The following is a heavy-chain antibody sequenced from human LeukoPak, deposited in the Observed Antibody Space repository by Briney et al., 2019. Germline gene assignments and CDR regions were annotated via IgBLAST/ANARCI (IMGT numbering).Heavy chain of an antibody. CDR1: GGSISSYY. Sequence: SETLSLTCTVSGGSISSYYWSWIRQPPGKGLEWIGYIYYSGSTNYNPSLKSRVTISVDTSKNQFSLKLSSVTAADTAVYYCTRVAEIRFLEWANWFDPWDQGTLVTVSS. D-gene: IGHD3-3*01. CDR3: TRVAEIRFLEWANWFDP. CDR2: IYYSGST. J-gene: IGHJ5*02. V-gene: IGHV4-59*01.